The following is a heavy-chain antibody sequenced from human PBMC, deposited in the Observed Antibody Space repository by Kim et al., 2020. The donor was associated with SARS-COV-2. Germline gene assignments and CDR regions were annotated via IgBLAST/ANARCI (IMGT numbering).Heavy chain of an antibody. J-gene: IGHJ6*02. CDR1: GFTFSDYY. CDR2: ISSSSSYT. CDR3: ERSRVGYSFYYYGMDV. Sequence: GGSLRLSCAASGFTFSDYYMSWIRQAPGKGLEWVSYISSSSSYTNYADSVKGRFTISRDNAKNSLYLQMNSLRAEDTAVYYCERSRVGYSFYYYGMDVWGQGTTVTVSS. V-gene: IGHV3-11*03. D-gene: IGHD5-18*01.